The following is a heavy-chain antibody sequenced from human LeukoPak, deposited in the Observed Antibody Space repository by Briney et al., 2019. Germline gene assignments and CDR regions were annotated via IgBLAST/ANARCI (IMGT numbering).Heavy chain of an antibody. CDR3: ARDRYSYGATIDY. V-gene: IGHV3-21*01. J-gene: IGHJ4*02. CDR2: ISSRGDSL. Sequence: GGSLRLSCTVSGFSLINYNMNWVRQAPGKGLEWISSISSRGDSLHYADSVKGRFTISRDIAKNSVYLKMNSLRVEDTAVYYCARDRYSYGATIDYWGQGTLVTASS. CDR1: GFSLINYN. D-gene: IGHD5-18*01.